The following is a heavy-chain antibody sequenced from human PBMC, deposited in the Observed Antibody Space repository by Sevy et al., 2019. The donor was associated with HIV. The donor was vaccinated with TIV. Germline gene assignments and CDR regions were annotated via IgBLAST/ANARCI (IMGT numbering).Heavy chain of an antibody. V-gene: IGHV1-2*02. D-gene: IGHD5-18*01. Sequence: ASVKVSCKASGYTFTGYYMHWVRQAPGQGLEWMGWINPNSGGTNYAQKFQGRVTMTRETSISTAYMELSRLRSDDTAVYYCAREDANIGYSYGYDYGGQGTLVTVSS. CDR3: AREDANIGYSYGYDY. CDR1: GYTFTGYY. J-gene: IGHJ4*02. CDR2: INPNSGGT.